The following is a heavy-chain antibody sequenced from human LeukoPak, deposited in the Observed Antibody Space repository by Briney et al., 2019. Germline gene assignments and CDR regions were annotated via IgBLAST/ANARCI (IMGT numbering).Heavy chain of an antibody. J-gene: IGHJ6*02. CDR2: IYYSGST. CDR3: ARGQDDFWSGYGMDV. V-gene: IGHV4-39*02. CDR1: GGSISSSSYY. D-gene: IGHD3-3*01. Sequence: SETLSLTCTVSGGSISSSSYYWGWIRQPPGKGLEWIGSIYYSGSTYYNPSLKSRVAISVDASNNHFSLRLSSVTAADTAVYYCARGQDDFWSGYGMDVWGQGTTVTVSS.